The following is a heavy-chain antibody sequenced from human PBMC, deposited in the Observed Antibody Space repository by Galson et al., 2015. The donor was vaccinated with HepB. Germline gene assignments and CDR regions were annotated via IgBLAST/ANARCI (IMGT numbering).Heavy chain of an antibody. CDR3: ARASRGGAVAGLDY. V-gene: IGHV3-21*01. Sequence: SLRLSCAASGFSFSSYSMNWVRQAPGQGLEWVSSITTRSYIYCADSVKGRFTISRDNAKNSLYLQMNSLRAEDTAVYYCARASRGGAVAGLDYWGQGTLVTVSS. CDR1: GFSFSSYS. D-gene: IGHD6-19*01. J-gene: IGHJ4*02. CDR2: ITTRSYI.